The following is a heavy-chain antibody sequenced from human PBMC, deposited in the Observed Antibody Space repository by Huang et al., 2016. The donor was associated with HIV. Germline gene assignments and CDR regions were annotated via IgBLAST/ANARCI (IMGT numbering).Heavy chain of an antibody. CDR1: GYSFAKYW. CDR3: ARLDTARNYYYYGLDV. Sequence: EEQLVQSGAEVKKPGESLKISCEGSGYSFAKYWIGWVRQMPGKGLGWMGLIYPNDSYTRYSPSFQGQVSISADKSISTAYLQWSSLKASDTAMYYCARLDTARNYYYYGLDVWGQGTSVIVSS. CDR2: IYPNDSYT. J-gene: IGHJ6*02. D-gene: IGHD5-18*01. V-gene: IGHV5-51*01.